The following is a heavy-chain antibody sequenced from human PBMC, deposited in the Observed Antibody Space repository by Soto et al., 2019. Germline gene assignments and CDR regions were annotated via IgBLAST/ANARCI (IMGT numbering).Heavy chain of an antibody. CDR1: GYTFTSYG. D-gene: IGHD6-19*01. CDR2: ISAYIGKT. Sequence: QVQLVQSGAEVKKPASSVKVSCKASGYTFTSYGISWVRQAPGQGLEWMGWISAYIGKTNYAQKLQGRVTMTTDTCTSAAYMERRGRRSDATAVYYCARACLQADSSGWNSWFDPWGQGPLVTVSS. J-gene: IGHJ5*02. CDR3: ARACLQADSSGWNSWFDP. V-gene: IGHV1-18*01.